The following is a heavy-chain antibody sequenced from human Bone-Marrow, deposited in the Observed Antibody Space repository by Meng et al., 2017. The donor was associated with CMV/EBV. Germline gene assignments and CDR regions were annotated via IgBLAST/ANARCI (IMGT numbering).Heavy chain of an antibody. CDR2: IYDGGST. CDR1: HGSISIYF. J-gene: IGHJ4*02. D-gene: IGHD7-27*01. V-gene: IGHV4-59*01. CDR3: ARDRELGY. Sequence: QVQLQESGPALVKPADTLSLTFIVSHGSISIYFWNWIRQSPGKGLEXIGHIYDGGSTNYNPSLESRVTISVDTSKNQFSLKLSSVTAADTAVYYCARDRELGYWGQGTLVTVSS.